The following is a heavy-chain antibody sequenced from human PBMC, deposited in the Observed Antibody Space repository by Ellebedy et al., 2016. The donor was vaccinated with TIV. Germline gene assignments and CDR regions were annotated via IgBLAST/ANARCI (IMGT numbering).Heavy chain of an antibody. J-gene: IGHJ4*02. D-gene: IGHD4-17*01. V-gene: IGHV3-7*01. CDR2: IKQDGSEK. CDR3: GRDENYGAEVIDY. CDR1: GFTFGSYW. Sequence: GESLKISCAASGFTFGSYWMSWVRQAPGKGLEWVATIKQDGSEKNYVDSVKGRLAISRDNARSSLYLQMNSLSAEDTAVYYCGRDENYGAEVIDYWGQGTLVTVSS.